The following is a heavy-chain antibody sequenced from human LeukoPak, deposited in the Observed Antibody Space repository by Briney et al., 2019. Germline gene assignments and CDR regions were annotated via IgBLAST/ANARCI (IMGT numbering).Heavy chain of an antibody. CDR2: ISGSGGST. CDR3: AKGRGSSSWYYNWFDP. J-gene: IGHJ5*02. V-gene: IGHV3-23*01. CDR1: GFTFSSYA. Sequence: GGSLRLSCAASGFTFSSYAMSWVRQAPGKGLEWVSAISGSGGSTYYADSVKGRFTISRDNSKNTLYLQMNSLRAEDTAVYYCAKGRGSSSWYYNWFDPWGQGTLVTVSS. D-gene: IGHD6-13*01.